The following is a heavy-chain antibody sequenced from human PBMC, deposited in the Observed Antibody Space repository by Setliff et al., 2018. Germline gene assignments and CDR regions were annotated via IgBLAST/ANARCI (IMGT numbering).Heavy chain of an antibody. CDR3: ARLSGSQYIVD. Sequence: SETLSLTCTVSGGSVGSDYNYWSWIRQPAGSGLEWIGQVYTSWSTNYNPSLKSRVTISLDASKNQFSLELTSVTAADTAVYYCARLSGSQYIVDWGKGTTVTVSS. V-gene: IGHV4-61*09. CDR1: GGSVGSDYNY. J-gene: IGHJ6*03. D-gene: IGHD6-25*01. CDR2: VYTSWST.